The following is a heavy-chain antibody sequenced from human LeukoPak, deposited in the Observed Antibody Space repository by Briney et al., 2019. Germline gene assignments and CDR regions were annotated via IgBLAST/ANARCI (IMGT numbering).Heavy chain of an antibody. CDR1: GFTLSHYW. J-gene: IGHJ3*01. CDR2: IDPDGSST. D-gene: IGHD3-3*01. V-gene: IGHV3-74*01. CDR3: ATVVGGYYPPVEGFDL. Sequence: GGSLRLSCAASGFTLSHYWMHWVRQAPGKGLVWVSRIDPDGSSTSYADSVKGRFTISRDNAKNTLDMQMNSLTAEDTAVYYCATVVGGYYPPVEGFDLWGQGTMVTVSS.